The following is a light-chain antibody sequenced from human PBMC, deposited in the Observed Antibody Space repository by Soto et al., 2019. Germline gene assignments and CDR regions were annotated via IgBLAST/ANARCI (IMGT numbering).Light chain of an antibody. CDR2: EVN. J-gene: IGLJ1*01. V-gene: IGLV2-8*01. CDR3: SSYAGSISYV. Sequence: QSALTQPPSASGSPGQSVTISCTGSSSDVGGYNYVAWYQQHPGKAPKLMIYEVNKRPSGVPDRFSGSKSGNTASLTVSGLQAEDEADYYCSSYAGSISYVFGTGTKVTV. CDR1: SSDVGGYNY.